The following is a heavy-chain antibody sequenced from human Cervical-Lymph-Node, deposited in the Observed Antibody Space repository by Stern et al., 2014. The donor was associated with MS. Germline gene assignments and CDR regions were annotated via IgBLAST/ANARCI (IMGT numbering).Heavy chain of an antibody. J-gene: IGHJ4*02. CDR2: IIPIYDTA. Sequence: QMQLVQSGAEVKKPGSSVKVSCKTSGGTFSTYAISWVRQAPGQGLEWMGGIIPIYDTANYAQKFQGRVTITADESTSTAYMELRSLRSEDTAVYYCARGPYSYGPTYFEYWGQGTLVTVSS. D-gene: IGHD5-18*01. CDR3: ARGPYSYGPTYFEY. V-gene: IGHV1-69*01. CDR1: GGTFSTYA.